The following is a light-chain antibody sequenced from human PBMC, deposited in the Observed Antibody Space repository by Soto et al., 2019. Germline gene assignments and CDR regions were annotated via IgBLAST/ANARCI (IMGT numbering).Light chain of an antibody. V-gene: IGLV3-21*04. CDR3: QVWDTSSDHVV. Sequence: SYELTQPPSVSVAPGKTARFSCGGDNIGGKSVHWYQQRSGRAPVLVVYYDSDRPSGIPERFSGSKSGNTATLTISRVEAGDEADYYCQVWDTSSDHVVFGGGTKLTVL. CDR1: NIGGKS. CDR2: YDS. J-gene: IGLJ2*01.